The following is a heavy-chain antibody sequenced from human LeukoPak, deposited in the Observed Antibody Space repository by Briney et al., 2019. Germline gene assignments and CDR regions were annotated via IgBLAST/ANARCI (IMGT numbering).Heavy chain of an antibody. CDR2: INHSGST. V-gene: IGHV4-34*01. J-gene: IGHJ6*02. D-gene: IGHD2-15*01. CDR1: GGSFSGYY. Sequence: SETLSLTCAVYGGSFSGYYWSWIRQPPGKGLEWIGEINHSGSTNYNPSLKSRVTISVDTSKNQFSLKLSSVTAADTAVCYCARGLGTVVVIAATPNGMDVWGQGTTVTVSS. CDR3: ARGLGTVVVIAATPNGMDV.